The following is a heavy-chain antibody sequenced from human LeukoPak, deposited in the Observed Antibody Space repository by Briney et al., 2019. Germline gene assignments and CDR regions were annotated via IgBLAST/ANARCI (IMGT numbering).Heavy chain of an antibody. V-gene: IGHV4-39*07. Sequence: SETLSLTCTVSGGSISSSSYYWGWIRQPPGKGLEWIGSIYYSGSTYYNPSLKSRVTISVDTSKNQFSLKLSSVTAADTAVYYCARRSGWYFKGCPDYWGQGTLVTVSS. CDR1: GGSISSSSYY. CDR3: ARRSGWYFKGCPDY. CDR2: IYYSGST. J-gene: IGHJ4*02. D-gene: IGHD6-19*01.